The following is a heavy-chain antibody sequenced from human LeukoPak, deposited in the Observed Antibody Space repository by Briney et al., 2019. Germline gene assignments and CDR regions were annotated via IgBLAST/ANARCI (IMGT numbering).Heavy chain of an antibody. V-gene: IGHV3-7*01. CDR2: IKKDGSEK. CDR3: TAVSNFDY. CDR1: GFTFSSYW. J-gene: IGHJ4*02. Sequence: PGGSLRLSCAASGFTFSSYWMSWVRQAPGKGLEWVANIKKDGSEKYYVDSVKGRFTISRDNAKNSLYLQMNSLRAEDTAVYYCTAVSNFDYWGQGALVTVSS.